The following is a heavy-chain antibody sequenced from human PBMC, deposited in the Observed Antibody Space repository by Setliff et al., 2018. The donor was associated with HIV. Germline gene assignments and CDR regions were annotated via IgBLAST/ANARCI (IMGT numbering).Heavy chain of an antibody. CDR2: IYYSGNT. Sequence: SETLSLTCTVSGGSISSGGYYWSWIRQHPGKGLEWIGSIYYSGNTYYNPSLKSRVTISVDTSRNQFSLRLSSVTAADTAIYYCARVPTSSWYVTTQRTKEYFQQWGQGTLVTVSS. CDR1: GGSISSGGYY. CDR3: ARVPTSSWYVTTQRTKEYFQQ. J-gene: IGHJ1*01. D-gene: IGHD6-13*01. V-gene: IGHV4-39*07.